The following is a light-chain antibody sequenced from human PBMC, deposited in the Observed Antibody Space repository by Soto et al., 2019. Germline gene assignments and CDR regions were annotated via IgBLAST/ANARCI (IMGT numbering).Light chain of an antibody. CDR3: SSYTSSSPYV. Sequence: QPASVSGSPGQSITISCTGTSSDVGGYNYVSWYQQHPGKAPKLMIYDVSNRPSGVSNRFSGSKSGNTASLTISGLQAEDEADYYCSSYTSSSPYVFGTGTKLTVL. CDR2: DVS. V-gene: IGLV2-14*01. J-gene: IGLJ1*01. CDR1: SSDVGGYNY.